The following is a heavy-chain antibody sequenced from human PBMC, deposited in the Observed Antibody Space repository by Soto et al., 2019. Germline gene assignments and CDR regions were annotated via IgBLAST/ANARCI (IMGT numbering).Heavy chain of an antibody. CDR1: GGSVTSDTHY. D-gene: IGHD2-2*02. J-gene: IGHJ6*02. Sequence: SETLSLTCTVSGGSVTSDTHYWSWIRQPPGKRPEWIGFIYSSGSTNYNPSLKSRVTMSVDTSKNQFSLKLRSVIVADTAVYHCARFVRSCSGTTCYTRADVWGQGTTVTVSS. V-gene: IGHV4-61*01. CDR3: ARFVRSCSGTTCYTRADV. CDR2: IYSSGST.